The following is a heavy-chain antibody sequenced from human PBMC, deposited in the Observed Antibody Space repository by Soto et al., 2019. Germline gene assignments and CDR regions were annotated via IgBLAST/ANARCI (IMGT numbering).Heavy chain of an antibody. CDR1: GYKFENYW. Sequence: GESLKISCKASGYKFENYWIAWVRQLPGKGLEWMGLIFPGDSETKYAPSFQGHVAISVDASVSTAYLQWSSLEASDSAMYYCARPTNRGKYYYGMDVWGQGTTVTVSS. CDR2: IFPGDSET. D-gene: IGHD2-8*01. CDR3: ARPTNRGKYYYGMDV. V-gene: IGHV5-51*01. J-gene: IGHJ6*02.